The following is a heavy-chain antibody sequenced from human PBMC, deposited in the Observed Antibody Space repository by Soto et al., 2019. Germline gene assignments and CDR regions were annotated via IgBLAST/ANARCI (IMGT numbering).Heavy chain of an antibody. Sequence: SLRLSCASSVFSIDDFAMHCVRHSPGKCLEWVSSISWDSGKIGYADSVTGRFSVSRDNAKNSLFLQMSSLKPEDTAFYFCAKDNPGRYGDYEHTWFEPWGQGTRVNVSS. CDR2: ISWDSGKI. V-gene: IGHV3-9*01. J-gene: IGHJ5*02. D-gene: IGHD4-17*01. CDR1: VFSIDDFA. CDR3: AKDNPGRYGDYEHTWFEP.